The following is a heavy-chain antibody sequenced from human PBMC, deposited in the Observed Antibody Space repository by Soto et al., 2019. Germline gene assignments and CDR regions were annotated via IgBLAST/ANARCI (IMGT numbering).Heavy chain of an antibody. J-gene: IGHJ4*01. CDR1: DGSISSGSYY. V-gene: IGHV4-39*01. CDR3: ARHDGFSSGWIFDY. CDR2: IFNSGTM. Sequence: PSETLPLTCSVSDGSISSGSYYWGWLRQPPGKGLEWIGSIFNSGTMYYNPSLKSRVTISVDTSKNQFSLKLNSVTAADTAVYYCARHDGFSSGWIFDYWGHGTLVTVSS. D-gene: IGHD6-19*01.